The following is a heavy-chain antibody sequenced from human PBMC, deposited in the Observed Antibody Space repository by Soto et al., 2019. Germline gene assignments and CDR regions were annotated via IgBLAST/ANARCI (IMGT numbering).Heavy chain of an antibody. J-gene: IGHJ6*02. CDR2: IYYSGST. V-gene: IGHV4-30-4*01. CDR1: CGSISSGDYY. CDR3: ARVVVAASYYYYGMDV. Sequence: SETLSLTCTFSCGSISSGDYYWSWIRQPPGKGLEWIGYIYYSGSTYYNPSLKSRVTISVDTSKNQFSLKLSSVTAADTAVYYCARVVVAASYYYYGMDVWGQGTTVTVSS. D-gene: IGHD2-15*01.